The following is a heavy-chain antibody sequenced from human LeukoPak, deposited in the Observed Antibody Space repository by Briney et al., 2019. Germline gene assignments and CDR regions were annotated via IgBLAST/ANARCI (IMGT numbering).Heavy chain of an antibody. Sequence: GGSLRLSCAASGFTFTSYWMHWVRQAPGKGLVWVSRINSDGSSTNYADSVKGRFTISRGNAKNTLYLQVNSLRAEDTAVYYCARGRGADYGGNSGYFDYWGQGTLVTVSS. CDR2: INSDGSST. CDR1: GFTFTSYW. V-gene: IGHV3-74*01. D-gene: IGHD4-23*01. CDR3: ARGRGADYGGNSGYFDY. J-gene: IGHJ4*02.